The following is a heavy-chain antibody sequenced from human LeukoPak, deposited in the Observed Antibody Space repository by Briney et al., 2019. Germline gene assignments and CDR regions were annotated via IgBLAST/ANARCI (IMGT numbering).Heavy chain of an antibody. D-gene: IGHD6-13*01. CDR1: GYTFSDFG. CDR3: SRSFYSSSWYYFDL. CDR2: IKIGEGTT. Sequence: ASVKVSCKASGYTFSDFGIAWVRQAPGQGPEWMGWIKIGEGTTHSAQKFQDRVSMTRDRSSNTAFLELRSLRSDDTAVYFCSRSFYSSSWYYFDLWGQGTLVTVSS. V-gene: IGHV1-18*01. J-gene: IGHJ4*02.